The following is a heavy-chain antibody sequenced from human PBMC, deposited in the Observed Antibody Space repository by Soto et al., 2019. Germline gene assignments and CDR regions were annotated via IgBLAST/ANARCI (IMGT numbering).Heavy chain of an antibody. Sequence: ASVKVSCKASGYTFTSYAIHWVRQAPGQRLEWMGWINAGNGNTKYSQKFQGRVTITRDTSASTAHMELSGLRSEDTAVYYCARAPGGVVTVFDYWGQGTLVTVSS. V-gene: IGHV1-3*01. CDR3: ARAPGGVVTVFDY. CDR1: GYTFTSYA. D-gene: IGHD3-3*01. J-gene: IGHJ4*02. CDR2: INAGNGNT.